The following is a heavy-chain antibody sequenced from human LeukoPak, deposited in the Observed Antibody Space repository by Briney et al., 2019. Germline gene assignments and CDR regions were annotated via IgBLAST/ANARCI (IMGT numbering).Heavy chain of an antibody. J-gene: IGHJ4*02. Sequence: SQTLSLTCAISGDSVSSNSVTWNWIRQCPSRDLEWLGRTYYRSTWYNDYAVSVRGRITVNPDTSEKQFSLKLSSVTTADTAVYYCASNGGNSDLDYWGQGALVTVSS. CDR3: ASNGGNSDLDY. CDR1: GDSVSSNSVT. CDR2: TYYRSTWYN. V-gene: IGHV6-1*01. D-gene: IGHD4-23*01.